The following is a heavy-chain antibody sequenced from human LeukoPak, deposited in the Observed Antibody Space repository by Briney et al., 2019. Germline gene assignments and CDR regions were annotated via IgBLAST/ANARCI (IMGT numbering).Heavy chain of an antibody. J-gene: IGHJ6*02. CDR3: ARAEGGMVYYYYGMDV. V-gene: IGHV3-33*01. Sequence: GRSLRLSCAASGFTFSSYGMHWVRQAPGKGLEWVAVIWYDGSNKYYAESVKGRFTISRDNSKNTLYVQMNSLRAEDTAVYYCARAEGGMVYYYYGMDVWGQGTTVTVSS. CDR2: IWYDGSNK. CDR1: GFTFSSYG. D-gene: IGHD2-8*01.